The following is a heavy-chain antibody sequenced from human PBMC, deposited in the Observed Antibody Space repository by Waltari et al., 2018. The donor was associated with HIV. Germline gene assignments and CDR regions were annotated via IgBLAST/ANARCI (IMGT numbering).Heavy chain of an antibody. D-gene: IGHD2-2*02. CDR2: ISASGDKT. CDR3: ANIPPYTIGRGWFDP. V-gene: IGHV3-23*01. CDR1: GCTFRCYA. Sequence: EVQVLESGGGFVQPGGCVRLTLAASGCTFRCYAMSWVRQAPGKGLFWVSGISASGDKTYYADSVKGRFTIYRHNSKKTLYLQMNSLTAEDTAVYHCANIPPYTIGRGWFDPWGQGTLVTVSS. J-gene: IGHJ5*02.